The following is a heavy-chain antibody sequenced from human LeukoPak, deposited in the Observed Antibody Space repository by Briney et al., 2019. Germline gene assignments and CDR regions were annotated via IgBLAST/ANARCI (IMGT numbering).Heavy chain of an antibody. CDR2: IVGTGTTI. V-gene: IGHV3-23*01. J-gene: IGHJ4*02. CDR1: GFSFSSYS. CDR3: AKGGLEPNLPDFGDYYFDS. Sequence: PGGSLRLSCVASGFSFSSYSMNWVRQAPGKGLEWVSAIVGTGTTINYADSVKGRFTISRDNSKNTLYLQMNSLRAEDTAVYYCAKGGLEPNLPDFGDYYFDSWGQGTLVTVSS. D-gene: IGHD2-21*02.